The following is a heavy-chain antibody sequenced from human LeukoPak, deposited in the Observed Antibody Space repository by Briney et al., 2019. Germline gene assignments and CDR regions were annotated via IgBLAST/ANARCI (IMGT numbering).Heavy chain of an antibody. D-gene: IGHD6-13*01. Sequence: GGSLRLSCAASGFTFSSYGMHWVRQAPGKGLEWVAVISYDGSKKYYADSVKGRFTISRDNSKNTLYLQMNSLRVEDTAVYYCARGGSSWLGFDYWGQGTLVTVSS. CDR3: ARGGSSWLGFDY. CDR1: GFTFSSYG. J-gene: IGHJ4*02. CDR2: ISYDGSKK. V-gene: IGHV3-30*03.